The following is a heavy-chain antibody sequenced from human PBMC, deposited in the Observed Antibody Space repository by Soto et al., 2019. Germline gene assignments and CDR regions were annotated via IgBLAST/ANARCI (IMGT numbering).Heavy chain of an antibody. CDR3: ARLYYDILTGYSQGAFDI. J-gene: IGHJ3*02. V-gene: IGHV4-34*01. CDR2: INHSGST. D-gene: IGHD3-9*01. CDR1: GGSFSGYY. Sequence: QVPLQQWGAGLLKPSETLSLTCAVYGGSFSGYYWSWIRQPPGKGLEWIGEINHSGSTNYNPSLKSRVTISVDTPKTQFSLKLSSVTAADTAVYYCARLYYDILTGYSQGAFDIWGQGTMVTVSS.